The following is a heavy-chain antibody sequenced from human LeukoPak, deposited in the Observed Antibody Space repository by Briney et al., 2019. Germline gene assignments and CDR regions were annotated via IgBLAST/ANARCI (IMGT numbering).Heavy chain of an antibody. CDR2: ISGSSGHT. CDR1: GLTFSSYA. V-gene: IGHV3-23*01. Sequence: GGSLRLSCAASGLTFSSYAMSWVRQAPGKGLEWVSAISGSSGHTYYADSVKGRFAISRDNSKNTLYLQMNSLRAEDTAVYYCAKVGFSEMEWLLYSDHWGQGTLVTVSS. D-gene: IGHD3-3*01. J-gene: IGHJ4*02. CDR3: AKVGFSEMEWLLYSDH.